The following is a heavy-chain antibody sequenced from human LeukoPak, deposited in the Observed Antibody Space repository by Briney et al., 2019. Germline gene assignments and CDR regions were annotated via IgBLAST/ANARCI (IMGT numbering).Heavy chain of an antibody. V-gene: IGHV3-23*01. CDR3: ARGSLGSWFFFDY. J-gene: IGHJ4*02. CDR2: ISRSGDAT. CDR1: GFTFSSFS. Sequence: GGSLRLSCAASGFTFSSFSMARVRQAPGKGPEWVSTISRSGDATYYADSVKGRFTISRDNSWNTLCLQMSSLRVDDTALYYCARGSLGSWFFFDYWGQGTLVTASS. D-gene: IGHD6-13*01.